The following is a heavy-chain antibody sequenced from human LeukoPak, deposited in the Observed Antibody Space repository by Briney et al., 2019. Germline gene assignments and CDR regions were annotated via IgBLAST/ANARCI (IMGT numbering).Heavy chain of an antibody. CDR3: ARDRYYYDSSGYYYVLGY. D-gene: IGHD3-22*01. Sequence: SVKVSCTASGGTFSSYAISWVRQAPGQGLEWMGGIIPIFGTANYAQKFQGRVTITADESTSTAYMELSSLRSEDTAVYYCARDRYYYDSSGYYYVLGYWGQGTLVTVSS. J-gene: IGHJ4*02. V-gene: IGHV1-69*13. CDR1: GGTFSSYA. CDR2: IIPIFGTA.